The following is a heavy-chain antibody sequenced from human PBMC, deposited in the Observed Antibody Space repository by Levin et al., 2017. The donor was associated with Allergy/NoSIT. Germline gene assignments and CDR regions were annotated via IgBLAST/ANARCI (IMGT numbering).Heavy chain of an antibody. V-gene: IGHV4-34*01. CDR3: ARVRHTGGRNIHSSSTWFDP. CDR1: GGSFSGYY. Sequence: SETLSLTCAVYGGSFSGYYWSWIRQPPGKGLEWIGEINHSGSTNYNPSLKSRVTISVDTSKNQFSLKLSSVTAADTAVYYCARVRHTGGRNIHSSSTWFDPWGQGTLVTVSS. CDR2: INHSGST. J-gene: IGHJ5*02. D-gene: IGHD6-13*01.